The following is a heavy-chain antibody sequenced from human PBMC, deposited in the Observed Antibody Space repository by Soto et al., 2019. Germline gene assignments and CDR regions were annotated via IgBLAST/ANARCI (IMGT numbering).Heavy chain of an antibody. CDR3: AKQNGYGGNSELEY. CDR2: ISGSGGST. CDR1: GFTFSSYA. D-gene: IGHD2-21*02. V-gene: IGHV3-23*01. Sequence: GGSLRLSCAASGFTFSSYAMSWVRQAPGKGLEWVSAISGSGGSTYYADSVKGRFTISRDNSKNTLYLQMNSLRAEDKAVFYCAKQNGYGGNSELEYWGQGTLVTVSS. J-gene: IGHJ4*02.